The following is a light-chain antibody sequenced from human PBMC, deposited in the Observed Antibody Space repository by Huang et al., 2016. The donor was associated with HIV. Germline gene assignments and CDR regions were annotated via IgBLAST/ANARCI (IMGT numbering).Light chain of an antibody. V-gene: IGKV3-20*01. CDR3: QQYGSSTGT. J-gene: IGKJ1*01. Sequence: EIVLTQSPGTLSLSPGERATLSCRARQSVSSSYLAWYQQKPGQAPRLLICGASSRATGIPDRFSGSWAGTDFTLTISRLEPEDFAVYYCQQYGSSTGTFGQGTKVEIK. CDR1: QSVSSSY. CDR2: GAS.